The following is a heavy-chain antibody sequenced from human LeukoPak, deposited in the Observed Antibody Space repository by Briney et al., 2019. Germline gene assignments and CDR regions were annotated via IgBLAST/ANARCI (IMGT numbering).Heavy chain of an antibody. CDR1: GFTFSSYW. V-gene: IGHV3-7*03. J-gene: IGHJ4*02. Sequence: GGSLRLSCAASGFTFSSYWMSWVRQAPGKGLEWVANIKQDGSEKYYVDSVKGRFTISRDNAKNSLYLQMNSLRAEDTAVYYCARDIEDRSGGSCYSAWFDYWGQGTLVTVSS. CDR2: IKQDGSEK. CDR3: ARDIEDRSGGSCYSAWFDY. D-gene: IGHD2-15*01.